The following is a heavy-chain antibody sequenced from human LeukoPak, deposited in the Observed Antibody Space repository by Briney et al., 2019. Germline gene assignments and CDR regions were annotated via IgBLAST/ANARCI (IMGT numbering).Heavy chain of an antibody. D-gene: IGHD3-10*01. CDR2: FDPEDGET. CDR1: GYTLTELS. CDR3: ATVTYYYGSGSFHPFDY. J-gene: IGHJ4*02. V-gene: IGHV1-24*01. Sequence: ASVKVSCKVSGYTLTELSTHWVRQAPGKGLEWMGGFDPEDGETIYAQKFQGRVTMTEDTSTDTAYMELSSLRSEGTAVYYCATVTYYYGSGSFHPFDYWGQGTLVTVSS.